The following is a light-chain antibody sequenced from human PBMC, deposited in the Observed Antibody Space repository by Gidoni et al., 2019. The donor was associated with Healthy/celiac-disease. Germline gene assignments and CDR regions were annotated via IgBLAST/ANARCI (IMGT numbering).Light chain of an antibody. Sequence: QPAPTPPAFASGSPGPSITISCTGTSCDVGGYNYVSWYQQHPGKAPKLMIYEVSNRPSGVSNRFSGSRSCNTASLTISGLQAEDEADYCCSSYTSSSWVFGGGTKLTVL. J-gene: IGLJ3*02. CDR2: EVS. CDR3: SSYTSSSWV. V-gene: IGLV2-14*01. CDR1: SCDVGGYNY.